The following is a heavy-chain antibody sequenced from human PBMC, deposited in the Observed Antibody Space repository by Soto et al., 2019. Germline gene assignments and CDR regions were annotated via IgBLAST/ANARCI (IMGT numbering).Heavy chain of an antibody. CDR2: IYSDGSAT. V-gene: IGHV3-74*03. Sequence: PGGSLRLSCAASGFTFSYYWMHWVRQTPEKGLVWVARIYSDGSATTYADSVKGRFTISRDNSKNTLYLQMNSLRADDTAVYYCARGNYGGFDYWGQGNLVTFSS. D-gene: IGHD4-17*01. CDR3: ARGNYGGFDY. J-gene: IGHJ4*02. CDR1: GFTFSYYW.